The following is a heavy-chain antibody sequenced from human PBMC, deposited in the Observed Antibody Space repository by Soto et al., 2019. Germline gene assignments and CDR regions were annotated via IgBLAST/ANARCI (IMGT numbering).Heavy chain of an antibody. D-gene: IGHD2-2*01. CDR1: GGTFSSYA. CDR3: ARSQGSSTSLEIYYYYCYGMDV. Sequence: QVQLVQSGAEVKKPGSSVKVSCKASGGTFSSYAISWVRQAPGQGLEWMGGIIPISGTANYAQKFQGRVTITAAESTSTVYMELSSLGSEDTAVYFCARSQGSSTSLEIYYYYCYGMDVWGQGTTVTVSS. V-gene: IGHV1-69*01. CDR2: IIPISGTA. J-gene: IGHJ6*02.